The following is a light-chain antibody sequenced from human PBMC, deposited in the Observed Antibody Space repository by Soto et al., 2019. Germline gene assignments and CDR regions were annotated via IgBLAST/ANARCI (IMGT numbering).Light chain of an antibody. CDR3: SAWDDSLRSVL. CDR1: SSNIGTNY. Sequence: QSVLTQPPSTSGTPGQWFTISCSGSSSNIGTNYVYWYQHLPGTAPKLLIYRDNQRPSGVPDRFSGSKSGTSASLAISGLRSEDEADYYCSAWDDSLRSVLFGGGTKVTVL. J-gene: IGLJ3*02. V-gene: IGLV1-47*01. CDR2: RDN.